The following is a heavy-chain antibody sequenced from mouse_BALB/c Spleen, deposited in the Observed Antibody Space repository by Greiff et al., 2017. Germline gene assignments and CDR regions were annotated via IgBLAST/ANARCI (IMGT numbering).Heavy chain of an antibody. Sequence: DVHLVESGAELVKPGASVKLSCTASGFNIKDTYMHWVKQRPEQGLEWIGRIDPANGNTKYDPKFQGKATITADTSSNTAYLQLSSLTSEDTAVYYCASGGYYGSNFDYWGQGTTLTVSS. CDR1: GFNIKDTY. D-gene: IGHD1-1*01. J-gene: IGHJ2*01. V-gene: IGHV14-3*02. CDR3: ASGGYYGSNFDY. CDR2: IDPANGNT.